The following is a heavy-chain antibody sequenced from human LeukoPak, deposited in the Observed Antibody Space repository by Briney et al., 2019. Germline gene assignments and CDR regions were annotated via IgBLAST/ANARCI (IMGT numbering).Heavy chain of an antibody. Sequence: PSETLSLTCAVYGGSFSGYYWSWIRQPPGKGLEWIGEINHSGSTNYNPSLKSRVTISVDTSKNQFSLKLSSVTAADTAVYYCARDRRRERLHAFDIWGQGTRVTVSS. V-gene: IGHV4-34*01. CDR2: INHSGST. J-gene: IGHJ3*02. D-gene: IGHD1-26*01. CDR1: GGSFSGYY. CDR3: ARDRRRERLHAFDI.